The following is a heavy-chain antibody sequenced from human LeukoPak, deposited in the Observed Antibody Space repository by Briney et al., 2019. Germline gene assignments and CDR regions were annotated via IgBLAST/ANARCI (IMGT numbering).Heavy chain of an antibody. CDR2: IKYDGSKK. D-gene: IGHD2-2*01. Sequence: GGSLRLSCAASGFTFSSYWMSWVSPAPGQGLEWVANIKYDGSKKYYVDSVKGRFTIPTDNAKNSLYLQMNSLRAEDTGVYFCARDLNIEVVPDVSNYDGFDIWGQGTMVTVSS. CDR1: GFTFSSYW. J-gene: IGHJ3*02. CDR3: ARDLNIEVVPDVSNYDGFDI. V-gene: IGHV3-7*01.